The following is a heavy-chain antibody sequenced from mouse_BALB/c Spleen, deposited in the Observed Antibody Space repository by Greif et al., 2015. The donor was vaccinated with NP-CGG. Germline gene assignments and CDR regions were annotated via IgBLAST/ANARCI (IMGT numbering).Heavy chain of an antibody. CDR1: GFTFSSFG. CDR2: ISSGSSTI. D-gene: IGHD2-2*01. J-gene: IGHJ2*01. Sequence: EVQRVESGGGLVQPGGSRKLSCAASGFTFSSFGMHWVRQAPEKGLEWVAYISSGSSTIYYADTVKGRFTISRDNPKNTLFLQMTSLRSEDTAMYYCARYGYGYFDYWGQGTTLTVSS. V-gene: IGHV5-17*02. CDR3: ARYGYGYFDY.